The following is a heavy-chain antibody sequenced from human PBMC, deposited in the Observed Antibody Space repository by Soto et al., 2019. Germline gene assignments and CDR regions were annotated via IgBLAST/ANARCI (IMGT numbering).Heavy chain of an antibody. Sequence: PGGSLRLSCEGSEFTVSSHSMSWIRQAPGKGPEWVANIKPDGSEKWYVDSVKGRFTISRDNAKNSLYLQMNSLRAEDTAVYFCARGDYYDTSGPFSDAFDIWGQGTMVTVSS. CDR1: EFTVSSHS. CDR2: IKPDGSEK. J-gene: IGHJ3*02. D-gene: IGHD3-22*01. CDR3: ARGDYYDTSGPFSDAFDI. V-gene: IGHV3-7*04.